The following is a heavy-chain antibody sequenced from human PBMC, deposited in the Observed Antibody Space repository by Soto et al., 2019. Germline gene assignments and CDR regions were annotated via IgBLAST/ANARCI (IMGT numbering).Heavy chain of an antibody. CDR1: NGSFSGYY. CDR3: PSVSCSGRSCYLTRRYHYYVMDV. Sequence: PSETLSLTCAVYNGSFSGYYWSWVRQAPGKGLEWIGESNHSGSTNYNPSLESRVTISVDTSKDHFFLNLSSVTAAGMGVYYLPSVSCSGRSCYLTRRYHYYVMDVRGQGTTVTAS. CDR2: SNHSGST. V-gene: IGHV4-34*01. D-gene: IGHD2-15*01. J-gene: IGHJ6*02.